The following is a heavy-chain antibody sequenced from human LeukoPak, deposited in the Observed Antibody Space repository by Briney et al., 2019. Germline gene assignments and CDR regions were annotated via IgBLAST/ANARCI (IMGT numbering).Heavy chain of an antibody. V-gene: IGHV4-59*08. D-gene: IGHD2-15*01. CDR2: IYYSGST. CDR1: GGSISSYY. Sequence: PSETLSLTCTVSGGSISSYYWSWIRQPPGKGLEWIGYIYYSGSTNYNPSLKSRVTISVDTSKNQFSLKLSSVTAADTAVYYCAGYCSGGSCNWFDPWGQGTLVTVSS. CDR3: AGYCSGGSCNWFDP. J-gene: IGHJ5*02.